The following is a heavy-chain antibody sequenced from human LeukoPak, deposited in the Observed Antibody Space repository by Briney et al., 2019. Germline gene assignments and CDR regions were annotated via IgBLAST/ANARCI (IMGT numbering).Heavy chain of an antibody. CDR3: AGGGATSFDY. CDR1: GFNVSYYS. D-gene: IGHD5-12*01. Sequence: GGSLRLSCAASGFNVSYYSMNWVRQAPGKGLEWVSYISFSNSTLCYADSVRGRFTISRDNAKNSLSLQMNSPRAEDTAVYYCAGGGATSFDYWGQGILVTVSS. V-gene: IGHV3-48*04. CDR2: ISFSNSTL. J-gene: IGHJ4*02.